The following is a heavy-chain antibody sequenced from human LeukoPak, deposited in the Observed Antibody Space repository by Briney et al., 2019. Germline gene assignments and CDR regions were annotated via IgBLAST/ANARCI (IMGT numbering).Heavy chain of an antibody. CDR3: ARGAGPLFDP. CDR2: ITNSGDTK. Sequence: PGGSLRLSCAASGFTFSDYYMSWIRRAPGRGLEWIAYITNSGDTKHYADSVKGRIIISRDNAKNSLYLQTDSLRADDTAVYYCARGAGPLFDPWGQGTLVTVSS. V-gene: IGHV3-11*01. J-gene: IGHJ5*02. CDR1: GFTFSDYY.